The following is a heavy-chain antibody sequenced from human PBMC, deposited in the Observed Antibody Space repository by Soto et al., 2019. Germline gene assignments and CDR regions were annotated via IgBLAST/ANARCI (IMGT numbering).Heavy chain of an antibody. V-gene: IGHV4-31*03. Sequence: PSETLSLTCTVSGGSISSGGYYWSWIRQHPGKGLEWIGYIYYSGSTYYNPSLKSRVTISVDTSKNQFSLKLSSVTAADTAVYYCARTTYYYDSSGYPDYWGQGTLVTVSS. J-gene: IGHJ4*02. CDR1: GGSISSGGYY. CDR2: IYYSGST. CDR3: ARTTYYYDSSGYPDY. D-gene: IGHD3-22*01.